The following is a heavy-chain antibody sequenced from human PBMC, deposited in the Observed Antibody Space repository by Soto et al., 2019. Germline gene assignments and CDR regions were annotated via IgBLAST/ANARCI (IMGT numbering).Heavy chain of an antibody. Sequence: PGGSLRLSCAASGFTFSSYGMRWVRQAPGKGLEWVAVISYDGSNKYYADSVKGRFTISRDNSKNTLYLQMNSLRAEDTAVYYCAKDWDVGGYYGFWSDAFDIWGQGTMVTVSS. CDR1: GFTFSSYG. CDR3: AKDWDVGGYYGFWSDAFDI. CDR2: ISYDGSNK. D-gene: IGHD3-3*01. J-gene: IGHJ3*02. V-gene: IGHV3-30*18.